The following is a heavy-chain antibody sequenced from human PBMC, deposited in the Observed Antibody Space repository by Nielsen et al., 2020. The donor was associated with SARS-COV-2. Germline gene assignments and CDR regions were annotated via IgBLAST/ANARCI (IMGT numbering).Heavy chain of an antibody. D-gene: IGHD1-26*01. J-gene: IGHJ4*02. V-gene: IGHV3-23*01. Sequence: GESLKISCAASGFSFSSYAMTWVRQAPGKGLEWVSSIGTTGDETFYADSVKGRFTISRDNSKNTLYLQLNSLRAEDTAVFYCAKISGSQRHYFDFWGQGALVTVSS. CDR2: IGTTGDET. CDR3: AKISGSQRHYFDF. CDR1: GFSFSSYA.